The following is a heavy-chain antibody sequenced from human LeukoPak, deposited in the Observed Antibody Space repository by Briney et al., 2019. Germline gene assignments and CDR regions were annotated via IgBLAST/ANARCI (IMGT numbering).Heavy chain of an antibody. Sequence: GGSLRLSCAASGFTFSSYSMNSVRQAPGKGLEWVSSISSSSSYIFYADSVKGRFTISRDNAKNSLYLQMNGLRAEDTAVYYCARVLIVGATGDAFDIWGQGTMVTVSS. CDR1: GFTFSSYS. D-gene: IGHD1-26*01. CDR3: ARVLIVGATGDAFDI. V-gene: IGHV3-21*01. CDR2: ISSSSSYI. J-gene: IGHJ3*02.